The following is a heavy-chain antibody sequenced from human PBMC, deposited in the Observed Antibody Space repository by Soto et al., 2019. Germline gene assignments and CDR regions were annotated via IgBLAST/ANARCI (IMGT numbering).Heavy chain of an antibody. V-gene: IGHV1-8*01. D-gene: IGHD3-10*01. Sequence: QVQLVQSGAEVKKPGASVKVSCKASGYTFTSYDINWVRQATGQGLEWMGWMNPNSGNTGYAQKFQGRVTMTRNTSISTAYMELSSLRSEDTAVYYCARVLLWFGDYGMDVWGQGTTVTVSS. J-gene: IGHJ6*02. CDR2: MNPNSGNT. CDR1: GYTFTSYD. CDR3: ARVLLWFGDYGMDV.